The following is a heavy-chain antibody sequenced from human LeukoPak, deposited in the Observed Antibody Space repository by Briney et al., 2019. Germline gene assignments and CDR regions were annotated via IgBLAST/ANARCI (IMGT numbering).Heavy chain of an antibody. V-gene: IGHV3-53*01. CDR3: AREGGIAVAGSTGYYGMDV. CDR2: IYSGGST. Sequence: GGSLRLSCASSGFTVSSNYMSWARQAPGKGLEWVSVIYSGGSTYYADSVKGRFTISRDNSKNTLYLQMNSLRAEDTAVYYCAREGGIAVAGSTGYYGMDVWGQGTTVTVSS. D-gene: IGHD6-19*01. J-gene: IGHJ6*02. CDR1: GFTVSSNY.